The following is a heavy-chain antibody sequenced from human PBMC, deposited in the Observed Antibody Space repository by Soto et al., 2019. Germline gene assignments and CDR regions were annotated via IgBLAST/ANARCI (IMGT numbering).Heavy chain of an antibody. D-gene: IGHD2-2*02. CDR2: IIPIFGTA. Sequence: ASVKVSCKASGGTFSSYAISWVRQAPGQGLEWMGGIIPIFGTANYAQKFQGRVTITADESTSTAYMELSSLRSEDTAVYYCASSPPYCSSTSCYKGYYFDYWGQGTLVTVSS. CDR1: GGTFSSYA. J-gene: IGHJ4*02. V-gene: IGHV1-69*13. CDR3: ASSPPYCSSTSCYKGYYFDY.